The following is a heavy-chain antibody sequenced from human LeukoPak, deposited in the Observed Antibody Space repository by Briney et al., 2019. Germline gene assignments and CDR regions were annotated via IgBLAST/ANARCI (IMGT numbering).Heavy chain of an antibody. J-gene: IGHJ4*02. CDR3: ARFRTGTDGYYFDY. D-gene: IGHD1-7*01. CDR1: GYTFTSYY. V-gene: IGHV1-2*02. Sequence: ASVKVSCKASGYTFTSYYMHWVRQAPGQGLEWMGWINPNSGGTNYAQKFQGRVTMTRDTSISTAYMELSRLRSDDTAVYYCARFRTGTDGYYFDYWGQGTLVTVSS. CDR2: INPNSGGT.